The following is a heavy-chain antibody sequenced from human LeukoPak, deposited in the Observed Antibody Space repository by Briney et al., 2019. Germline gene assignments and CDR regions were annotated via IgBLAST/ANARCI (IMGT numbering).Heavy chain of an antibody. CDR1: GGTFSSYA. V-gene: IGHV1-69*01. CDR3: ASEPRGNYYYGMDV. CDR2: IIPIFGTA. Sequence: GASVKVSCKASGGTFSSYAISWVRQAPGQGLEWMEGIIPIFGTANYAQKFQGRVTITADESTSTAYMELSSLRSEDTAVYYCASEPRGNYYYGMDVWGQGTTVTVSS. J-gene: IGHJ6*02.